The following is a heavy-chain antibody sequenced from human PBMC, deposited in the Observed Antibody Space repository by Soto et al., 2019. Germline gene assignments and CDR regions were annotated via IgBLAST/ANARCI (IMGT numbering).Heavy chain of an antibody. CDR3: AKSPLEKYYSSWFDH. J-gene: IGHJ5*02. CDR2: MSSDGTNK. Sequence: QVQLVESGGGVVQPGTSLRLSCAASGFTFSSYAVHWVRQAPGEGLEWVAAMSSDGTNKYYADSVKGRFTISRDNSKNTLYLQMNTLRAEDTAVYYCAKSPLEKYYSSWFDHWGQGTLVTVSS. CDR1: GFTFSSYA. V-gene: IGHV3-30*18. D-gene: IGHD2-2*01.